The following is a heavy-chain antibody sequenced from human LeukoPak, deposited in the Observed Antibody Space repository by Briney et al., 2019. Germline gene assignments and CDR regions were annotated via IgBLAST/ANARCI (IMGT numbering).Heavy chain of an antibody. Sequence: GGSLRLSCTASGFTFGDYAMSWVRQAPGKGLGWVGFIRSKAYGGTTEYAASVKGRFTISRDDSKSIAYLQMNSLKTEDTAAYYCTRARLWSGYYTPFGYWGQGTLVTVSS. CDR2: IRSKAYGGTT. V-gene: IGHV3-49*04. CDR3: TRARLWSGYYTPFGY. D-gene: IGHD3-3*01. CDR1: GFTFGDYA. J-gene: IGHJ4*02.